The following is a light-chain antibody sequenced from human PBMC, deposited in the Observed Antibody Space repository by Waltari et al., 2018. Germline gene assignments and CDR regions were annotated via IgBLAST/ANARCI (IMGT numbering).Light chain of an antibody. CDR3: ASYTSANTVL. CDR1: RSAIGYYTF. V-gene: IGLV2-14*03. Sequence: QSGLTQPASVSGSPGQSITISCTGTRSAIGYYTFVSWYQQHPGKAPKLVIFDVSRWPSGVSHRFSGSKSGNTASLTISGLQAEDEAAYYCASYTSANTVLFGGGTKVTVL. J-gene: IGLJ2*01. CDR2: DVS.